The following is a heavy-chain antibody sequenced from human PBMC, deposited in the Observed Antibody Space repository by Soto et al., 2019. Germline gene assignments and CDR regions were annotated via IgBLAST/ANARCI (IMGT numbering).Heavy chain of an antibody. J-gene: IGHJ6*03. D-gene: IGHD3-16*01. CDR3: AKDLGYDYIWGSNFYYMYV. CDR1: GITFSSYG. CDR2: ISYDGSNK. V-gene: IGHV3-30*18. Sequence: QVQLVESGGGVVQPGRSLRLSCAASGITFSSYGMHWVRQAPGKGLEWVTIISYDGSNKYYADSVKGRFTISRDNSKNTLYLQMNSLRAEDTAVYYCAKDLGYDYIWGSNFYYMYVWGKGTTVTVSS.